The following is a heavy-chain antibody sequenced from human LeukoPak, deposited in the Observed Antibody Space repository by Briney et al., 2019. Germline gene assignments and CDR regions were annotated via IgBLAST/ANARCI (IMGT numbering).Heavy chain of an antibody. CDR2: IIPIFGTA. V-gene: IGHV1-69*05. CDR3: ASQGYRSGNSVWFDP. D-gene: IGHD4-23*01. Sequence: GASVEVSCKASGGTFSSYAISWVRQAPGQGLEWMGGIIPIFGTANYAQKFQGRVTITTDESTSTAYMELSSLRSEDTAVYYCASQGYRSGNSVWFDPWGQGTLVTVSS. J-gene: IGHJ5*02. CDR1: GGTFSSYA.